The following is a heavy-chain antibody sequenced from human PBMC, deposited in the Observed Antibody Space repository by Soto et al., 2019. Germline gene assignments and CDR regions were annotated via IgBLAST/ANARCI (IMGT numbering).Heavy chain of an antibody. CDR1: GGSISSSSYY. J-gene: IGHJ5*02. Sequence: QLQLQESGPGLVKPSETLSLTCTVSGGSISSSSYYWGWIRQPPGKGLEWIGSIYCSASTYYNPSLKSRVTISVDTSKNQFSLKLSSVTAADTAVYYCARLGWGQQLALWFDPWGQGTLVTVSS. CDR3: ARLGWGQQLALWFDP. D-gene: IGHD6-13*01. V-gene: IGHV4-39*01. CDR2: IYCSAST.